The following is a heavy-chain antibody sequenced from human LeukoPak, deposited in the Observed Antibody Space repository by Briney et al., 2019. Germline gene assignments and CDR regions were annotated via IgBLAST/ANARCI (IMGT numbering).Heavy chain of an antibody. J-gene: IGHJ4*02. D-gene: IGHD3-10*01. CDR3: ARDLGSYRHFFDY. V-gene: IGHV3-7*01. CDR1: GFTFSSYW. Sequence: GGSLRLSCVVSGFTFSSYWMSWVRQAPGKGPEWVASIKQDGSEIYYVDSVKGRFTISRDNAKNSLYLQMNSLRADHTAVYKCARDLGSYRHFFDYWGQGTLVTVSS. CDR2: IKQDGSEI.